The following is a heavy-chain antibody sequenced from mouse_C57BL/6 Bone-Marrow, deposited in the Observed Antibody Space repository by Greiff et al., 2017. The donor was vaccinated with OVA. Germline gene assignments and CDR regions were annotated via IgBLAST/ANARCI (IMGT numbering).Heavy chain of an antibody. D-gene: IGHD1-1*01. Sequence: QVQLQQSGPEPVKPGASVKISCKASGYAFSSSWMNWVKQRPGKGLEWIGRIYPGDGDTNYNGKFKGKATLTVDKPSSTAYMQLSSLTSEDSAVYYCARSYGSSYRYFDVWGTGTTVTVSS. CDR1: GYAFSSSW. CDR3: ARSYGSSYRYFDV. CDR2: IYPGDGDT. J-gene: IGHJ1*03. V-gene: IGHV1-82*01.